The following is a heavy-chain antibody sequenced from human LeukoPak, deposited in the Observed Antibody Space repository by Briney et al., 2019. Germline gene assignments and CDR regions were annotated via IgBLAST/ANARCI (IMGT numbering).Heavy chain of an antibody. Sequence: TLSLTCTVSGGSISSGSYYWSWIRQPAGKGLEWIGRIYTSGSTNYNPSLKSRVTISVDTSKNQFSLKLSSVTAADTAVYYCAREPALIAVAGDDAFDIWGQGTMVTVSS. J-gene: IGHJ3*02. CDR2: IYTSGST. CDR3: AREPALIAVAGDDAFDI. CDR1: GGSISSGSYY. D-gene: IGHD6-19*01. V-gene: IGHV4-61*02.